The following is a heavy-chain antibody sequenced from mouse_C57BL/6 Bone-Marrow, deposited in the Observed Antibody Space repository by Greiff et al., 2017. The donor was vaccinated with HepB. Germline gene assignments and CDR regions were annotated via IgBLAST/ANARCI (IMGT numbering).Heavy chain of an antibody. D-gene: IGHD1-1*01. CDR3: ARRNYSWFAY. Sequence: VQLQQSGPGLVQPSQRLSITCTVSGFSLTSYGVHWVRQSPGKGLEWLGVIWSGGSTDYNAAFISRLSISKDNSKSQVFFKMNSLQADDTAIYYCARRNYSWFAYWGQGTLVTVSA. CDR1: GFSLTSYG. CDR2: IWSGGST. J-gene: IGHJ3*01. V-gene: IGHV2-2*01.